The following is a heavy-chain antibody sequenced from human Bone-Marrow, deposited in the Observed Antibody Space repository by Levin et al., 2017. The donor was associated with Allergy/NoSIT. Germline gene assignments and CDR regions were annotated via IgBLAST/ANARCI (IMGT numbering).Heavy chain of an antibody. CDR3: ARHRGVGGYSGYGWFDP. D-gene: IGHD5-12*01. V-gene: IGHV4-39*01. CDR1: GDSISSSTYY. CDR2: IYHSGST. J-gene: IGHJ5*02. Sequence: PSETLSLTCTVSGDSISSSTYYWGWIRQPPGKKLEWIGSIYHSGSTYYNPPLKSRVTFSVDTSNNHFSVKLSSVTAADTAVYYCARHRGVGGYSGYGWFDPWGQGTLVIVSS.